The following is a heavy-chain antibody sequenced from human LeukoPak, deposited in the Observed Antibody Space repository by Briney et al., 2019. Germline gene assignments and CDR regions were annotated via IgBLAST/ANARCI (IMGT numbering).Heavy chain of an antibody. J-gene: IGHJ4*02. Sequence: GGSLRLSCAASGFTFSSYAMSWVRQDPGKGLEWVSAISGSGGSTYYADSVKGRFTISRDNSKNTLYLQMNSLKAEDTAVYYCAKERGDYYDSSGSITPFDYWGQGTLVPVSS. CDR3: AKERGDYYDSSGSITPFDY. V-gene: IGHV3-23*01. CDR2: ISGSGGST. CDR1: GFTFSSYA. D-gene: IGHD3-22*01.